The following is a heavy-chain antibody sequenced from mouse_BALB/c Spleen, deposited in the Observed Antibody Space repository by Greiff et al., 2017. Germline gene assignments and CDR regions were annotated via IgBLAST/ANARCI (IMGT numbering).Heavy chain of an antibody. Sequence: EVMLVESGGDLVKPGGSLKLSCAASGFTFSSYGMSWVRQTPDKRLEWVATISSGGSYTYYPDSVKGRFTISRDNAKNTLYLQMSSLKSEDTAMYYCARHGYYRYFDYWGQGTTLTVSS. V-gene: IGHV5-6*02. CDR2: ISSGGSYT. CDR1: GFTFSSYG. J-gene: IGHJ2*01. CDR3: ARHGYYRYFDY. D-gene: IGHD2-12*01.